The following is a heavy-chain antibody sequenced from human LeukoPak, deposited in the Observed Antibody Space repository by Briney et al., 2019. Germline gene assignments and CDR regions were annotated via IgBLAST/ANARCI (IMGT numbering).Heavy chain of an antibody. V-gene: IGHV4-59*01. CDR1: GGSISSYY. Sequence: SETLSLTCTVSGGSISSYYWSWIRQSPGKGLEWIGYIYYNGKSNYNPSLNSRVTVSVDTSQNHFSLKLRSVTAADTAVYFCARGDDYNSYFFDYWGRGTLVTVSS. J-gene: IGHJ4*01. D-gene: IGHD5-24*01. CDR2: IYYNGKS. CDR3: ARGDDYNSYFFDY.